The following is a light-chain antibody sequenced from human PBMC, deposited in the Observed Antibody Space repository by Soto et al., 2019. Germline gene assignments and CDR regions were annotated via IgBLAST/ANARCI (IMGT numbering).Light chain of an antibody. CDR1: QSLLHSDGNTY. CDR3: LQATQLRT. J-gene: IGKJ2*02. Sequence: DIVMTQTPLSLPVTLGQPASISCRSSQSLLHSDGNTYLSWLQQRPGQPPRVLIYKISKRISGVPDRFSGSGAGTYFTLRISRVEAEDLGVYYCLQATQLRTFGQGTKLEIK. V-gene: IGKV2-24*01. CDR2: KIS.